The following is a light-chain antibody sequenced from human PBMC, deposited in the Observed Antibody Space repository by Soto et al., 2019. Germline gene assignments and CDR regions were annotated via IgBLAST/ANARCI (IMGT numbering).Light chain of an antibody. J-gene: IGKJ4*01. CDR3: QQYIEYPLT. V-gene: IGKV1D-16*01. CDR2: GAS. Sequence: DIQLTQSPSSLAASVGDRVTITCRASQGVSTWLGWYQQKPDKAPKSLIYGASKLQNGVPSRFNGSGSGTEFTLTIDSLQPEDLGTYYCQQYIEYPLTFGGGTK. CDR1: QGVSTW.